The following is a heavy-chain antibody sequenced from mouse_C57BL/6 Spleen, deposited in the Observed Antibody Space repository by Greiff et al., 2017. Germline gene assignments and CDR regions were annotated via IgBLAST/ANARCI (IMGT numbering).Heavy chain of an antibody. D-gene: IGHD2-4*01. CDR1: GFTFSDYY. CDR2: ISNGGGST. J-gene: IGHJ3*01. CDR3: ARHRDDYDFPFAY. Sequence: EVKLVESGGGLVQPGGSLKLSCAASGFTFSDYYMYWVRQTPEKRLEWVAYISNGGGSTYYPDTVKGRFTISRDNAKNTLYLQMSRLKSEDTAMYYCARHRDDYDFPFAYWGQGTLVTVSA. V-gene: IGHV5-12*01.